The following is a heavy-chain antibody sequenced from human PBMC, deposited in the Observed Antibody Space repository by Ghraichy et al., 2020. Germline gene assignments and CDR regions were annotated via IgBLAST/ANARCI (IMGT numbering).Heavy chain of an antibody. D-gene: IGHD6-19*01. CDR2: INHSGST. Sequence: SETLSLTCAVYGGSFSGYYWSWIRQPPGKGLEWIGEINHSGSTNYNPSLKSRVTISVDTSKNQFSLKLSSVTAADTAVYYCARSAYSPPLRQQWRAYYFDYWGQGTLVTVSS. J-gene: IGHJ4*02. CDR3: ARSAYSPPLRQQWRAYYFDY. CDR1: GGSFSGYY. V-gene: IGHV4-34*01.